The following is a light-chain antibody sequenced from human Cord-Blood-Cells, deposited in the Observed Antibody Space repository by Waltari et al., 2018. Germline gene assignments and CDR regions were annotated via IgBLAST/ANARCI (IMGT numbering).Light chain of an antibody. Sequence: DIQMTQSPSTLSASVGDRVTITCRASQSISSWLAWYQQKPGKAPKLLIYKASSLESGVPSRFSGSGSGTEFTLTISSLQPDDFATYYCQQYNSYPTFGGGTK. CDR2: KAS. J-gene: IGKJ4*01. V-gene: IGKV1-5*03. CDR1: QSISSW. CDR3: QQYNSYPT.